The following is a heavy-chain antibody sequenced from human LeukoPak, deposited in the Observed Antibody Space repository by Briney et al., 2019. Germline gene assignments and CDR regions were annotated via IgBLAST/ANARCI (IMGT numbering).Heavy chain of an antibody. Sequence: PGGSLRLSCVASGLTFSNAGMHWVRQVPGKGLEWICLIKTKAEGGTTEYAAPVRGRFTISGDDSRSTLYLQMNSLKSEDTAVYFCTTGYSAAGHDGFWGQGTLVTVSP. J-gene: IGHJ4*02. CDR1: GLTFSNAG. CDR3: TTGYSAAGHDGF. V-gene: IGHV3-15*05. D-gene: IGHD2-2*01. CDR2: IKTKAEGGTT.